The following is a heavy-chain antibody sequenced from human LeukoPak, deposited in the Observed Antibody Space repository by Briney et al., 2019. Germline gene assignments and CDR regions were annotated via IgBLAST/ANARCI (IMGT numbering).Heavy chain of an antibody. V-gene: IGHV3-23*01. D-gene: IGHD1-26*01. CDR2: FSGSGGST. CDR1: GFTFSSYA. J-gene: IGHJ4*02. Sequence: GGSLRLSYAASGFTFSSYAMNWVRQAPGKGLEWVSTFSGSGGSTYYADSVKGRFTISRDNSKNTLYLQMYSLRAEDTAVYYCAKHSAGAIFDYWGQGTLVTVSS. CDR3: AKHSAGAIFDY.